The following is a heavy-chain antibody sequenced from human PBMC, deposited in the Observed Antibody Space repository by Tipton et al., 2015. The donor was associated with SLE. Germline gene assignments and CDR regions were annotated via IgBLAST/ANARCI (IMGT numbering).Heavy chain of an antibody. Sequence: TLSLTCAVYGGSFSGFYWSWFRQPPGKGLEWIGEINHSGSTNYNPSLKSRVTISVDTSENQFSLNLSTVTAADTAVYYWARVVVHGGRDFDYWGQGTLVTVSS. CDR3: ARVVVHGGRDFDY. D-gene: IGHD6-6*01. CDR1: GGSFSGFY. V-gene: IGHV4-34*01. J-gene: IGHJ4*02. CDR2: INHSGST.